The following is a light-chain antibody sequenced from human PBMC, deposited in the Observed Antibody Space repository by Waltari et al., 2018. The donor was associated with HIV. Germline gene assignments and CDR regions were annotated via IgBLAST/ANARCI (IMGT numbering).Light chain of an antibody. V-gene: IGKV1-33*01. Sequence: DIQMTQSPSSLSASVGARVTITFQASQDISHYLNWYQQKPGKAPKLLNFDASNLETGVPSRLSGSGSGTDFTFTISSLQPEDIATYYCQQYDNVPPTFGGGTKVEIK. CDR2: DAS. CDR3: QQYDNVPPT. J-gene: IGKJ4*01. CDR1: QDISHY.